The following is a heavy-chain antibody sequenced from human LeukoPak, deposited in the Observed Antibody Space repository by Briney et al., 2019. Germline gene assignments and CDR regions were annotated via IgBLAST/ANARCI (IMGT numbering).Heavy chain of an antibody. CDR2: INPNTGGT. V-gene: IGHV1-2*02. D-gene: IGHD1-1*01. Sequence: GASVKVSCKASGYTFTGYFMHWVRRAPGQGLEWMGWINPNTGGTDYAQKFQGRVTMTRDTSISTAYMELSRLRSDDTAMYYCARDLGAGTTDYYFDYWGQGTLVTVSS. CDR1: GYTFTGYF. CDR3: ARDLGAGTTDYYFDY. J-gene: IGHJ4*02.